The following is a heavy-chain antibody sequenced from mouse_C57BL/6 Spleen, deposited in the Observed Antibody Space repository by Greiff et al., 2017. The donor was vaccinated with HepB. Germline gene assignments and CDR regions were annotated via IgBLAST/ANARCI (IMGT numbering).Heavy chain of an antibody. V-gene: IGHV3-6*01. Sequence: EVHLVESGPGLVKPSQSLSLTCSVTGYSITSGYYWNWIRQFPGNKLEWMGYISYDGSNNYNPSLKNRISITRDTSKNQFFLKLNSVTTEDTATYYCARLEGYYFDYWGQGTTLTVSS. J-gene: IGHJ2*01. CDR1: GYSITSGYY. CDR3: ARLEGYYFDY. CDR2: ISYDGSN.